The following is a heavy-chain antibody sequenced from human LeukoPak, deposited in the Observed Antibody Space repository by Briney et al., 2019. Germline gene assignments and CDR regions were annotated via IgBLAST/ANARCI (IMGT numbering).Heavy chain of an antibody. V-gene: IGHV3-7*01. CDR3: ARGTSAGASLRHDY. CDR2: IKQDGSEE. J-gene: IGHJ4*02. CDR1: GFTFSSYW. D-gene: IGHD1-26*01. Sequence: GGSLRLSCAASGFTFSSYWMSWVRQAPGKGLEWVANIKQDGSEENFVDSVKGRFTISRDNAKKSLYLQMNSLRAEDTAVYYCARGTSAGASLRHDYWGQGTLVTVSS.